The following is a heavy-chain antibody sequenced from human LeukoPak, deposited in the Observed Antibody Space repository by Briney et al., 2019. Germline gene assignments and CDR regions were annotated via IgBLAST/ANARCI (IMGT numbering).Heavy chain of an antibody. CDR3: AKDDIAVNNPAVGSI. CDR1: GFTFSSYS. V-gene: IGHV3-21*01. CDR2: ISSSSSYI. D-gene: IGHD4-23*01. Sequence: PGGSLRLSCAASGFTFSSYSMNWVRQAPGKGLEWVSSISSSSSYIYYADSVKGRFTISRDNAKNSLYLQMNSLRPEDTAVYYCAKDDIAVNNPAVGSIWGQGTMVTVSS. J-gene: IGHJ3*02.